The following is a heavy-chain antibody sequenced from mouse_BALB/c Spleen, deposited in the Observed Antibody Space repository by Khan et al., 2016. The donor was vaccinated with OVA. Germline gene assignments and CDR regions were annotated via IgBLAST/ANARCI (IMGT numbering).Heavy chain of an antibody. CDR2: ISYSGRT. V-gene: IGHV3-2*02. CDR3: ARSVTITTVVATDVDY. D-gene: IGHD1-1*01. Sequence: EVKLEVSGPGLVKPSQSLSLTCTVTGYSITSDYAWNWIRQFPGNKLEWMGYISYSGRTSYNPSLKSRISITRDTSKNQFFLQWNSVTTEDTATYYCARSVTITTVVATDVDYWGQGTTLTVSS. CDR1: GYSITSDYA. J-gene: IGHJ2*01.